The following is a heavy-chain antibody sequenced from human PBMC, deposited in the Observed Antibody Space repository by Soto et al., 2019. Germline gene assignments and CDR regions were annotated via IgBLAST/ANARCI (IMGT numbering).Heavy chain of an antibody. CDR1: GGSFSGYY. Sequence: SETLSLTCAVYGGSFSGYYWSWIRQPPGKGLEWIGEINHSGSTNYNPSLKSRVTISVDTSKNQFSLKLSSVTAADTAVYYCASAVRNGVVPAAAYFDYWGQGTLVTVSS. V-gene: IGHV4-34*01. D-gene: IGHD2-2*01. CDR2: INHSGST. CDR3: ASAVRNGVVPAAAYFDY. J-gene: IGHJ4*02.